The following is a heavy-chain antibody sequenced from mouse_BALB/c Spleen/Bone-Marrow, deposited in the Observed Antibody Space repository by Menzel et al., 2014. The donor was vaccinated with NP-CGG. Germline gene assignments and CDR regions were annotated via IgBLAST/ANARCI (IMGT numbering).Heavy chain of an antibody. CDR3: ARRWLPYAMDY. CDR2: INPYNDGT. J-gene: IGHJ4*01. D-gene: IGHD2-3*01. V-gene: IGHV1-14*01. CDR1: GYTFTSYI. Sequence: VQLQQSGPELVRPGASVKMSCKASGYTFTSYIMHWVKPKPGQGLEWIGYINPYNDGTKYNEKLKGKATLTSDKSSSTAYMELSSLTSEDSAVYYCARRWLPYAMDYWGQGTSVTVSS.